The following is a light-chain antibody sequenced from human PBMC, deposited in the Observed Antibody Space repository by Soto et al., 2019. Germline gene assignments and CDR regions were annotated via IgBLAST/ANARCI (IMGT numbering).Light chain of an antibody. Sequence: QSALTQPRSVSGSPGQSVTISCTGTSSDVGGYNYVSWYQQHPGKAPKLMIYDVSKQPSGVPDRFSGSKSGNTASLTISGLQAEDEADYYCCSYAGSYTDVFGTGTKLTVL. CDR2: DVS. J-gene: IGLJ1*01. CDR1: SSDVGGYNY. CDR3: CSYAGSYTDV. V-gene: IGLV2-11*01.